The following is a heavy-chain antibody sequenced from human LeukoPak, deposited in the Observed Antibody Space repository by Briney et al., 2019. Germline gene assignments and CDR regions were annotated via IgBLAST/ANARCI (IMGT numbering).Heavy chain of an antibody. V-gene: IGHV3-43*02. CDR3: ARDQGFHSYGYG. J-gene: IGHJ4*02. CDR2: ISGDGGST. CDR1: GFTFDDYA. D-gene: IGHD5-18*01. Sequence: PGGSLRLSCAASGFTFDDYAMHWVRQAPGKGLEWVSLISGDGGSTYYADSVKGRFTISRDNAKNSLYLQMNSLRAEDTAVYYCARDQGFHSYGYGGGQGTLVTVSS.